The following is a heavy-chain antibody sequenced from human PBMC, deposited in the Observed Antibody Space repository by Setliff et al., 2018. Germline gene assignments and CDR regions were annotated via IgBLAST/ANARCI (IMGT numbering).Heavy chain of an antibody. J-gene: IGHJ6*02. V-gene: IGHV3-48*02. Sequence: PGGSLRLSCVASGFTFSGYAMTWVRQAPGEGLEWVAYISTSGTTENYADSVKGRFTVSRDNAENSLYLQMNRLRDEDTAVYFCARIKPFAMDVWGQGTTVTVSS. CDR1: GFTFSGYA. CDR2: ISTSGTTE. CDR3: ARIKPFAMDV.